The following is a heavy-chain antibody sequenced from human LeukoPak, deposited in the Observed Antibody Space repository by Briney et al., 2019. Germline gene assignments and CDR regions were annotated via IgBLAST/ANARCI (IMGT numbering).Heavy chain of an antibody. CDR1: GFTFSSYE. Sequence: GGSLRLSCAASGFTFSSYEMNWVRQAPGKGLEWVSYISSSGSTIYYADSVKGRFTISRDNAKNSLYLQMNSLRAEDTAVYYCASGQQLAYYYYGVDVWGQGTTVTVSS. J-gene: IGHJ6*02. CDR3: ASGQQLAYYYYGVDV. D-gene: IGHD6-13*01. V-gene: IGHV3-48*03. CDR2: ISSSGSTI.